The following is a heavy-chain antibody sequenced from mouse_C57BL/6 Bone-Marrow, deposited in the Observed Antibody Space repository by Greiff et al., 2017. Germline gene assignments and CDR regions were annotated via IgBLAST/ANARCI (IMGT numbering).Heavy chain of an antibody. D-gene: IGHD2-4*01. CDR1: GYTFTSYW. Sequence: QVQLQQPGAELVKPGASVKLSCKASGYTFTSYWMHWVQQRPGRGLEWIGRIDPNSGGTKYNEKFKSKATLTVDKPSSPAYMQLSSLTSEDSAVYYCARESYYDYDGGCAYWGQGTLVTVSA. CDR2: IDPNSGGT. J-gene: IGHJ3*01. V-gene: IGHV1-72*01. CDR3: ARESYYDYDGGCAY.